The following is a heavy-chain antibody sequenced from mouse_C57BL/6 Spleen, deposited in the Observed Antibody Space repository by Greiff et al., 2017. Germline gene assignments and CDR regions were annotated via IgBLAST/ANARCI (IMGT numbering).Heavy chain of an antibody. J-gene: IGHJ4*01. D-gene: IGHD2-3*01. Sequence: ESGPGLVQPSQSLSITCTVSGFSFTSYGVHWVRQSPGKGLEWLGVIWSGGSTDYNAAFISRLSISKDNSKSQVFFKMNSLQADDTAIYYCARKGGYDGFYYAMDYWGQGTSVTVSS. V-gene: IGHV2-2*01. CDR2: IWSGGST. CDR3: ARKGGYDGFYYAMDY. CDR1: GFSFTSYG.